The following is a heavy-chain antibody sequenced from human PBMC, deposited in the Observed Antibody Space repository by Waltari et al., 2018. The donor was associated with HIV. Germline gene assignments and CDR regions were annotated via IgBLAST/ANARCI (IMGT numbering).Heavy chain of an antibody. J-gene: IGHJ4*02. V-gene: IGHV4-31*03. CDR2: IYYSGST. CDR1: GGSISSGGYS. Sequence: QVQLQESGPGLVKPSQTLSPTCTVSGGSISSGGYSWSWLRQHPGKGLEWIGYIYYSGSTYYNPSLKSRVTISVDTSKNQFSLKLSSVTAADTAVYYCARLSVAGTGGGLDDYWGQGTLVTVSS. CDR3: ARLSVAGTGGGLDDY. D-gene: IGHD6-19*01.